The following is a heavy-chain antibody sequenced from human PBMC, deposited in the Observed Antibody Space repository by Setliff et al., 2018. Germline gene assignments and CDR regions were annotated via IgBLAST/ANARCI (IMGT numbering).Heavy chain of an antibody. D-gene: IGHD6-13*01. CDR2: IYSGGST. Sequence: PGGSLRLSCAASGFTVSSNYMSWVRQAPGKGLEWVSVIYSGGSTYYADSVKGRFTISRDNSKNTLYLQMNSLRPEDTAVYYCARAPSSSWFSEAFDIWGQGTMVTVSS. V-gene: IGHV3-53*05. J-gene: IGHJ3*02. CDR1: GFTVSSNY. CDR3: ARAPSSSWFSEAFDI.